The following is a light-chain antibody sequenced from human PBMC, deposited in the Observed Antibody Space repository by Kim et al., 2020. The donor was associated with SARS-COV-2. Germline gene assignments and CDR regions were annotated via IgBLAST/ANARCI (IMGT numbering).Light chain of an antibody. V-gene: IGLV2-11*01. CDR3: CSYAGNYIFV. J-gene: IGLJ1*01. Sequence: QSALTQPRSVSGSPGQSVTISCTGTSSDVGRYDYVSWYRQYPGKAPELIIYDVTKGPAGVSHRFSGSKSGNTASLTISGLQAEDEADYYCCSYAGNYIFVFGTGTKVTVL. CDR1: SSDVGRYDY. CDR2: DVT.